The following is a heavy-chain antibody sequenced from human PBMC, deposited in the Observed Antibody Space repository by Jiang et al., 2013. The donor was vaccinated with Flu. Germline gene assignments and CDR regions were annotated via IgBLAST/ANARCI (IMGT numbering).Heavy chain of an antibody. J-gene: IGHJ4*02. CDR3: ARQDIVGAKFFDD. CDR1: GGSFSDYY. CDR2: INHSGST. V-gene: IGHV4-34*01. D-gene: IGHD1-26*01. Sequence: LLKPSETLSLTCAVYGGSFSDYYWSWIRQPPGKGLEWIGEINHSGSTNYNPTLKSRVSISVDTSKNQLSLKLNSVTAADTGVYYCARQDIVGAKFFDDWGPGNPGHRLL.